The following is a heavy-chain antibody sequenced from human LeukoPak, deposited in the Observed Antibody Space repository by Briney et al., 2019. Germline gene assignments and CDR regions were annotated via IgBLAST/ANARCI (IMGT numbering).Heavy chain of an antibody. CDR3: VRLRRNSDTSGFYYYYDF. CDR2: ISVRINYI. CDR1: GYTFSSYS. J-gene: IGHJ4*02. D-gene: IGHD3-22*01. V-gene: IGHV3-21*01. Sequence: PGGSLRLSCLASGYTFSSYSINWVRQAPGKGLEWVSSISVRINYIYYADSVRGRFRISRDDARDSLYLQMNSLRAEDTAVYYCVRLRRNSDTSGFYYYYDFWGQGTLVTVSS.